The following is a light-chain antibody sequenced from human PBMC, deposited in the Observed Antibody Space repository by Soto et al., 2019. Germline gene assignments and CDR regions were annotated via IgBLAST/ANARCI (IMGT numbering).Light chain of an antibody. CDR2: ATF. CDR3: QPSYSA. V-gene: IGKV1-39*01. Sequence: DIQVTQSPASLSASVGDRVTIACRASQSISGYLNWYQQRPGNAPKLLIYATFNLQSGVPSRFSGSGSGTDFTLTINSLQPEDVATYYCQPSYSAFGQGTKVEIK. CDR1: QSISGY. J-gene: IGKJ1*01.